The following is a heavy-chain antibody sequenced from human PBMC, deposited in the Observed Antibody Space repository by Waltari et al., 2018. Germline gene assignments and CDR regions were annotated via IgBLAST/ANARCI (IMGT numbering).Heavy chain of an antibody. D-gene: IGHD3-16*02. J-gene: IGHJ4*02. CDR1: GYTFTGYY. Sequence: QVQLVQSGAEVKKPGASVKVSCKASGYTFTGYYMHWVRQAPGQGLEWMGWINPNRGGTNYAQKFQGRVTMTRDTSISTAYMELSRLRSDDTAVYYCARETYDYVWGSYRHWGQGTLVTVSS. CDR3: ARETYDYVWGSYRH. CDR2: INPNRGGT. V-gene: IGHV1-2*02.